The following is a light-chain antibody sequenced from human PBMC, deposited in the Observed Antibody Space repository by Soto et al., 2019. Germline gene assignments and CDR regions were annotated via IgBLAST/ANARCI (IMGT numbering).Light chain of an antibody. CDR3: MQSQQSPPT. CDR1: QSFLQSNGYNY. CDR2: FGS. Sequence: DIVMTQSPLSLPVNPGEPASISCSSSQSFLQSNGYNYLDWYLQKPGQSPQLLIYFGSYRASGVPDRFSGSGSGTDFTLKIRRVEAEDVGVYYCMQSQQSPPTFGQGTKVEI. J-gene: IGKJ1*01. V-gene: IGKV2-28*01.